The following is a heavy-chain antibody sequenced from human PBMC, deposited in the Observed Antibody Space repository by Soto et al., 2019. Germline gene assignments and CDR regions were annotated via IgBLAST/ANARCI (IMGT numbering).Heavy chain of an antibody. CDR3: SRARCGGHSDVMAV. CDR1: GFSFSSYA. Sequence: GGSLRLSCAASGFSFSSYAMSWVRQAPGKGLEWVSGISGSGGSAYYADSMKGRFTISRDSSKNTLYLQMNSLRAEDTAVYYCSRARCGGHSDVMAVWGQGSSVTVSS. D-gene: IGHD2-15*01. J-gene: IGHJ6*02. CDR2: ISGSGGSA. V-gene: IGHV3-23*01.